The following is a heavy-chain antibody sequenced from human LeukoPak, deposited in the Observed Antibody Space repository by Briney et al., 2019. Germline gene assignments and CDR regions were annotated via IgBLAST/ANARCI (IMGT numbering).Heavy chain of an antibody. Sequence: GGSLRLSCAASGFTFSSYSMNWVRQAPGKGLEWVSSISSSSSYIYYADSVKGRFTISRDNAKNSLYLQMNSLRAEDTAVYYCAREGGKDYYDSSGYYLFDYWGQGTLVTVSS. CDR3: AREGGKDYYDSSGYYLFDY. J-gene: IGHJ4*02. CDR1: GFTFSSYS. CDR2: ISSSSSYI. V-gene: IGHV3-21*01. D-gene: IGHD3-22*01.